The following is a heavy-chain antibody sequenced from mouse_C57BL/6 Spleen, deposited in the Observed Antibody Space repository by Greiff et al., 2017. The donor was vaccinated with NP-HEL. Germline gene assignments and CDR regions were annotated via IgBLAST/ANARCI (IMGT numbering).Heavy chain of an antibody. J-gene: IGHJ2*01. V-gene: IGHV1-15*01. Sequence: QVQLKQSGAELVRPGASVTLSCTASGYTFTDYEMPWVKQTPVQGLEWIGAIDPETGGTDYHQKFKGKATMTADTSSSTAYLQLRILTSEDTAVYYCTTDNFDYWGKGTTLTVSS. CDR3: TTDNFDY. CDR2: IDPETGGT. CDR1: GYTFTDYE.